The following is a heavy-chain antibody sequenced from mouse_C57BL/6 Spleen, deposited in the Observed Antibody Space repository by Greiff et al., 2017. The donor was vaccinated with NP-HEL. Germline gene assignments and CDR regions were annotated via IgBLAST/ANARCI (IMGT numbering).Heavy chain of an antibody. D-gene: IGHD2-2*01. CDR2: ISYSGST. V-gene: IGHV3-1*01. CDR1: GYSITSGYD. J-gene: IGHJ4*01. Sequence: EVKLMESGPGMVKPSQSLSLTCTVTGYSITSGYDWHWIRHFPGNKLEWMGYISYSGSTNYNPSLKSRISITHDTSKNHFFLKLNSVTTEDTATYYCARGGYDEAMDYWGQGTSVTVSS. CDR3: ARGGYDEAMDY.